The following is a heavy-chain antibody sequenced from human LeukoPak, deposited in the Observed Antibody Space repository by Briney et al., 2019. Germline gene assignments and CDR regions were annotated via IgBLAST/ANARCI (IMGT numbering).Heavy chain of an antibody. CDR3: ARDYGGYGGYFDY. D-gene: IGHD5-12*01. V-gene: IGHV3-30*04. CDR1: GFTFSSYA. J-gene: IGHJ4*02. CDR2: ISYDGSNK. Sequence: GGSLRLSCAASGFTFSSYAMHWVRQAPGKGLEWVAVISYDGSNKYYADSVKGRFTISRDNAKNSLYLQMNSLRAEDTAVYYCARDYGGYGGYFDYWGQGTLVTVSS.